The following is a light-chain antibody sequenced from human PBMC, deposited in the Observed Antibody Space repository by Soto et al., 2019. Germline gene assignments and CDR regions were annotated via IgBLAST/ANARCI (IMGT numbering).Light chain of an antibody. J-gene: IGLJ7*01. CDR2: KSN. CDR1: SSNLGNFY. CDR3: AAWDDSLSGPGV. Sequence: QSVLTQPPSASGTPGQRVTLSCSGSSSNLGNFYVYWYQQLPGTAPKLLIYKSNQRPLGVPDRFPGSKAGTSASLAISGLRSEDEADYYCAAWDDSLSGPGVFGGGTQLTVL. V-gene: IGLV1-47*01.